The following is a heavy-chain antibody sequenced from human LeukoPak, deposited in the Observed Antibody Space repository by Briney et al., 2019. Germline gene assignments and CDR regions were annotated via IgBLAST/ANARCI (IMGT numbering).Heavy chain of an antibody. CDR1: GGSISRSDW. J-gene: IGHJ3*01. CDR3: ARDASLQTGAFDV. D-gene: IGHD5-24*01. V-gene: IGHV4-4*02. Sequence: SSGTLSLTCAVSGGSISRSDWWIWVRQSPGKGLEWIGEIFHSGSTKYNPSLKSRVTISVDKSKNQFSLNLTSVTAADTAMYYCARDASLQTGAFDVWGQGTMVTVSS. CDR2: IFHSGST.